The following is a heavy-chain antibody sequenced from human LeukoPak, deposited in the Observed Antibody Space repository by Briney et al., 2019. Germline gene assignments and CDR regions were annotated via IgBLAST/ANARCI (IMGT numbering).Heavy chain of an antibody. CDR1: GFTFSSYA. D-gene: IGHD3-16*01. V-gene: IGHV3-23*01. J-gene: IGHJ4*02. CDR3: ANLNAPYWGNFDY. CDR2: ISDSGVTA. Sequence: PGGSLRLSCAASGFTFSSYAMSWVRQAPGQGLDWVSGISDSGVTAYYADSVKGRFTISRDNSKSTLYLQMNSLRAEDTAVYYCANLNAPYWGNFDYWGQGTLVTVSS.